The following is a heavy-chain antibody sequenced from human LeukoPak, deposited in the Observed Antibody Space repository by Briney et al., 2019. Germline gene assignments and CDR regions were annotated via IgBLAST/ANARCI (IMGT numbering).Heavy chain of an antibody. CDR2: ISSSSSYI. CDR3: ARERDGYTFFDY. D-gene: IGHD5-24*01. Sequence: PGGSLRLSCEAPGFTFSTYAMTWVRQAPGKGLEWVSSISSSSSYIYYADSVKGRFTISRDNAKNSLYLHMNSLRAEDTAVYYCARERDGYTFFDYWGQGTLVTVSS. V-gene: IGHV3-21*01. CDR1: GFTFSTYA. J-gene: IGHJ4*02.